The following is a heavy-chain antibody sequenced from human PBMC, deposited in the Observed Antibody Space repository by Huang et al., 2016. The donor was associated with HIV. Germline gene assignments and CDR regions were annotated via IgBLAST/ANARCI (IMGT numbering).Heavy chain of an antibody. CDR2: MNPNSGNT. CDR1: GYSFASYD. Sequence: QVHLVQSGAEVRVPGASVKVSCEASGYSFASYDINWVRQATGQGLEWMGLMNPNSGNTGYAQKFQGRGTMTRNTSISTAYMELSSLRSEDTAKYFCVRGWYIAALPYFDYWGQGTLVTVSS. V-gene: IGHV1-8*01. J-gene: IGHJ4*02. D-gene: IGHD6-6*01. CDR3: VRGWYIAALPYFDY.